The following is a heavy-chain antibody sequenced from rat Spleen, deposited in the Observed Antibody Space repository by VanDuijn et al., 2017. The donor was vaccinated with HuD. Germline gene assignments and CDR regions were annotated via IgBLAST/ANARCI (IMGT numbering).Heavy chain of an antibody. Sequence: EVQLQESGPGLVKPSQSLSLTCSVTGYSITSNYWGWIRKFPGNKMEWMGYINYSGSTSYNPSLKSRIYITRDTSKNQFFLQLNSVTSEDTATYYCARYYGYNFAGGWFAYWGQGTLVTVSS. CDR2: INYSGST. D-gene: IGHD1-9*01. V-gene: IGHV3-1*01. CDR1: GYSITSNY. CDR3: ARYYGYNFAGGWFAY. J-gene: IGHJ3*01.